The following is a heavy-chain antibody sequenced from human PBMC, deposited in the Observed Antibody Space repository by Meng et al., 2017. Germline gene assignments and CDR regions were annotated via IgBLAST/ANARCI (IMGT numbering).Heavy chain of an antibody. CDR2: INHSGST. D-gene: IGHD6-13*01. CDR3: ARGGYSSSGGSRYEYFQH. V-gene: IGHV4-34*01. CDR1: GGSFSGDY. Sequence: VVLPLWGAVLLNPSETLSLHCAGYGGSFSGDYWSWIRQPPGKGLEWIGEINHSGSTNYNPSLKSRVTISVDTSKNQFSLKLSSVTVADTAVYYCARGGYSSSGGSRYEYFQHWGQGTLVTVSS. J-gene: IGHJ1*01.